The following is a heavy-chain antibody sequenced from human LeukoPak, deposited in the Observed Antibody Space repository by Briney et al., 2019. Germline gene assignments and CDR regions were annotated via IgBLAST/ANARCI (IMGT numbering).Heavy chain of an antibody. D-gene: IGHD6-13*01. Sequence: GGSLRLSCAASGLTFSTYTMSWIRQSPGKGLEWISAVSGSGDNTYYADHVKGRFTISRDNSKSTVYLQMNSLRVEDTAVYYRAKEVKIGATGTVGFDPWGQGTLVTVSS. J-gene: IGHJ5*02. CDR3: AKEVKIGATGTVGFDP. CDR1: GLTFSTYT. CDR2: VSGSGDNT. V-gene: IGHV3-23*01.